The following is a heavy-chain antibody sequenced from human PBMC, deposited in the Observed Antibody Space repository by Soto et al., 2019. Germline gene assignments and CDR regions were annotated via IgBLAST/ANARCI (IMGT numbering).Heavy chain of an antibody. CDR1: GGSISSGGYY. V-gene: IGHV4-31*03. J-gene: IGHJ3*02. Sequence: QVQLQESGPGLVKPSQTLSLTCTVSGGSISSGGYYWSWIRQHPGKGLEWIGYIYYIGSTYYNPSPRSRVARSVDTSKSQFSLKLSSVTAADTAVYYCASFYIVRGVMGAFDIWGQGTMVTVSS. CDR2: IYYIGST. CDR3: ASFYIVRGVMGAFDI. D-gene: IGHD3-10*02.